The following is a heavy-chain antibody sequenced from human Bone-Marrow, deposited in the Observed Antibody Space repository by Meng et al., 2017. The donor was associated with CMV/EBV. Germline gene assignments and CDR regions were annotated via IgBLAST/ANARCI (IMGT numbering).Heavy chain of an antibody. J-gene: IGHJ4*02. CDR2: ISGSGGST. CDR1: GFTFSSYA. Sequence: GESLKISCAASGFTFSSYAMHWVRQAPGKGLEWVSAISGSGGSTYYADSVKGRFTISRDNSKNTLYLQMNSLRAEDTAVYYCAKDPSGVGATNYWGQGTLVTVSS. V-gene: IGHV3-23*01. CDR3: AKDPSGVGATNY. D-gene: IGHD1-26*01.